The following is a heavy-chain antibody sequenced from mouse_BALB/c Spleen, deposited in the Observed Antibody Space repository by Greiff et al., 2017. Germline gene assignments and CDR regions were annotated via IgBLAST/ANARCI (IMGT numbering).Heavy chain of an antibody. J-gene: IGHJ4*01. D-gene: IGHD2-2*01. V-gene: IGHV1-4*02. Sequence: VQLQQSAAELARPGASVKMSCKASGYTFTSYTMHWVKQRPGQGLEWIGYINPSSGYTEYNQKFKDKTTLTADKSSSTAYMQLSSLTSEDSAVYYCARGAVWLRNAMDYWGQGTSVTVSS. CDR1: GYTFTSYT. CDR2: INPSSGYT. CDR3: ARGAVWLRNAMDY.